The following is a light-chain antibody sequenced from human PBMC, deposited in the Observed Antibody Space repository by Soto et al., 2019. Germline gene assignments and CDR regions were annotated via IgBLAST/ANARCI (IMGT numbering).Light chain of an antibody. Sequence: EIVMTQSPATLSVSPGERATLSCRASQSVSSNLAWYQQKPGQSPRLLIYSASTRATGVPARFSGSGSGTEFTLTISSLQSEDFAMYYCLLYFSPDRYTFGPGTKVQIK. CDR2: SAS. CDR3: LLYFSPDRYT. CDR1: QSVSSN. J-gene: IGKJ2*01. V-gene: IGKV3-15*01.